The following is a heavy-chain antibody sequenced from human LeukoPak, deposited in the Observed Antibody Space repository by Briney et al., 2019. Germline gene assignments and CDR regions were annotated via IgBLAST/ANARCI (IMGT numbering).Heavy chain of an antibody. V-gene: IGHV3-21*01. D-gene: IGHD3-22*01. Sequence: PGGSLRLSCAASGFTFSSYSMNWVRQAPGKGLEWVSSISSSSSYIYYADSVKSRFTISRDNAKNSLYLQMNGLRAEDAAVYYCARGSMIVVAEFDYWGQGTLVTVSS. CDR2: ISSSSSYI. J-gene: IGHJ4*02. CDR1: GFTFSSYS. CDR3: ARGSMIVVAEFDY.